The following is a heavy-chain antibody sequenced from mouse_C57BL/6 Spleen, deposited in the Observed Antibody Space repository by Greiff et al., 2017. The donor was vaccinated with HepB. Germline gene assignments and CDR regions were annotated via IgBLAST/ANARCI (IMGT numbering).Heavy chain of an antibody. CDR3: ARRGYDGAMDY. Sequence: EVQLVESGGGLVQPGGSLKLSCAASGFTFSDYYMYWVRQTPEKRLEWVAYISNGGGSTYYPDTVKGRFTISRDNAKNTLYLQMSRLKSEDTAMYYCARRGYDGAMDYWGQGTSVTVSS. CDR1: GFTFSDYY. CDR2: ISNGGGST. V-gene: IGHV5-12*01. D-gene: IGHD2-2*01. J-gene: IGHJ4*01.